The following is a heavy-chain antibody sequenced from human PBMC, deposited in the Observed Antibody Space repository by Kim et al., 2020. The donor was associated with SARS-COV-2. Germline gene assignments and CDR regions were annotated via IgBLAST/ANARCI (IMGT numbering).Heavy chain of an antibody. Sequence: GESLKISCKGSGYSFTSYWIGWVRQMPGKGLEWMGIIYPGDSDTRYSPSFQGQVTISADKSISTAYLQWSSLKASDTAMYYCARYINGFGDCSSTSLRCYYYYGMDVWGQGTTVTVSS. D-gene: IGHD2-2*03. J-gene: IGHJ6*02. V-gene: IGHV5-51*01. CDR2: IYPGDSDT. CDR3: ARYINGFGDCSSTSLRCYYYYGMDV. CDR1: GYSFTSYW.